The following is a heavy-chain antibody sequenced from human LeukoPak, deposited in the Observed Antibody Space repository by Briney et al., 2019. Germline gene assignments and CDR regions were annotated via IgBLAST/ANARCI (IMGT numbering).Heavy chain of an antibody. V-gene: IGHV1-18*01. Sequence: GASVKVSCKASGYTFTSYGISWVRQAPGQGLEWMGWIIAYNGNTNYAQKLQGRVTMTTDTSTSTAHMELRSLRSDDTAVYYCARDQEGSYYDFWSGSYYFDYWGQGTLVTVSS. CDR2: IIAYNGNT. CDR1: GYTFTSYG. D-gene: IGHD3-3*01. J-gene: IGHJ4*02. CDR3: ARDQEGSYYDFWSGSYYFDY.